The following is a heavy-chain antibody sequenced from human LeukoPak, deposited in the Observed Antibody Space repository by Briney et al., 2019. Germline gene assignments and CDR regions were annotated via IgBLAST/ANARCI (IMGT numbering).Heavy chain of an antibody. V-gene: IGHV3-7*03. Sequence: GGSLRLSCAASGFTFSSYVMHWVRQAPGKGLEWVANIKQDGSEKYYVDSVKGRFTISRVNAKNAMYLQMNSLRAEDTAVYYCARHKRWLQSPYFDYWGQGTLVTVSS. CDR3: ARHKRWLQSPYFDY. CDR2: IKQDGSEK. J-gene: IGHJ4*02. CDR1: GFTFSSYV. D-gene: IGHD5-24*01.